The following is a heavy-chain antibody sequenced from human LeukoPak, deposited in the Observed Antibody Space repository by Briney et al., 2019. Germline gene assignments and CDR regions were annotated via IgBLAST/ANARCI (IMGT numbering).Heavy chain of an antibody. J-gene: IGHJ4*02. CDR1: GFTFSSYE. CDR3: AKEDDSSGYYLYYFDY. CDR2: ISSSGSTI. D-gene: IGHD3-22*01. Sequence: GGSLRLSCAASGFTFSSYEMNWVRQAPGKGLEWVSYISSSGSTIYYADSVKGRFTISRDNSKNTLYLQMNSLRAEDTAVYYCAKEDDSSGYYLYYFDYWGRGTLVTVSS. V-gene: IGHV3-48*03.